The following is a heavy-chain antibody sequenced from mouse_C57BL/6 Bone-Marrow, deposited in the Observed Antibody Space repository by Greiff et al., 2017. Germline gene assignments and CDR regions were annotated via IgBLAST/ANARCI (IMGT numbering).Heavy chain of an antibody. CDR1: GYAFTNYL. Sequence: QVHVKQSGAELVRPGTSVKVSCKASGYAFTNYLIEWVKQRPGQGLEWIGVINPGSGGTNYNEKFKGKATLTADKSSSTAYMQLSSLTSEDSAVYFCARGDLGDYAMDYWGQGTSVTVSS. V-gene: IGHV1-54*01. D-gene: IGHD3-3*01. J-gene: IGHJ4*01. CDR2: INPGSGGT. CDR3: ARGDLGDYAMDY.